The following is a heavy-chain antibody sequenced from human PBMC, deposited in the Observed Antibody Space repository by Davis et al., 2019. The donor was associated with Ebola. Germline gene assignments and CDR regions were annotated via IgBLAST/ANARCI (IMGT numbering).Heavy chain of an antibody. V-gene: IGHV1-2*06. CDR3: AASTSSPLVNDY. D-gene: IGHD6-13*01. CDR1: GYTFTSYG. Sequence: ASVKVSCKASGYTFTSYGITWVRQAPGQGLEWMGRLNPNSGGTNYAQKFQGRVTMTRDTSISTAYMELSRLRSDDTAVYYCAASTSSPLVNDYWGQGTLVTVSS. J-gene: IGHJ4*02. CDR2: LNPNSGGT.